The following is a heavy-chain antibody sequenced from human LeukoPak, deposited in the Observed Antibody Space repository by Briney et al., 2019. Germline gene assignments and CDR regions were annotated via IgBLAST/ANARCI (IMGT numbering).Heavy chain of an antibody. CDR1: GGSISSYY. CDR3: ANADRFCSGTCHVPDAFDF. D-gene: IGHD2-15*01. V-gene: IGHV4-39*07. CDR2: IYYSGST. Sequence: SETLSLTCTVSGGSISSYYWGWIRQPPGKGLEWIGSIYYSGSTYYNPSLKSRVTISIDRSKNQFSLKLSSVTAADTAVYYCANADRFCSGTCHVPDAFDFWGQGTMVTVSS. J-gene: IGHJ3*01.